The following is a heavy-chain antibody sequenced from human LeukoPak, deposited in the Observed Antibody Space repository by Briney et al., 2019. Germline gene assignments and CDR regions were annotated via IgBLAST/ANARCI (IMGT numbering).Heavy chain of an antibody. D-gene: IGHD5-12*01. J-gene: IGHJ4*02. Sequence: PSVTVSCTVSGYSLPYIAIHWGRQGPGKGLEWVDSNLQGFQGRVTMTEDPATDTAYLELSSLRVEDTAEYSCATDGYRGTYFGHWGQGTLVSVSS. V-gene: IGHV1-24*01. CDR1: GYSLPYIA. CDR3: ATDGYRGTYFGH.